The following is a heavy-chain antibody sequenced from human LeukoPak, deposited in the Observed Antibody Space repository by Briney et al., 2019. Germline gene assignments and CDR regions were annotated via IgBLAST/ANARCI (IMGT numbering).Heavy chain of an antibody. D-gene: IGHD4-17*01. CDR3: ARSTTVESRIDY. J-gene: IGHJ4*02. CDR2: ISYDGSNR. Sequence: PGRSLRLSCAASGFTFSSYAMHWVREAPGKGLEWVAVISYDGSNRYYADSGKGRFTISRDNSKNTLYLQMNSLRAEDTAVYYCARSTTVESRIDYWGQGTLVTVSS. CDR1: GFTFSSYA. V-gene: IGHV3-30-3*01.